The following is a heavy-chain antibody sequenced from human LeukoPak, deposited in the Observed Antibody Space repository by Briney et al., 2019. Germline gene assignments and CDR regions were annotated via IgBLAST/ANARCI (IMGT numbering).Heavy chain of an antibody. CDR2: INPNSGGT. CDR1: GYTFTGYY. J-gene: IGHJ6*03. D-gene: IGHD6-19*01. Sequence: GATVKVSCKASGYTFTGYYMHWVRQAPGQGREWMGWINPNSGGTNYAQKFQGRVTMTRDTSISTAYMELSRLRSDDTAVYYCARGPTPQQWLAVPYYYYYMDVWGKGTTVTVSS. V-gene: IGHV1-2*02. CDR3: ARGPTPQQWLAVPYYYYYMDV.